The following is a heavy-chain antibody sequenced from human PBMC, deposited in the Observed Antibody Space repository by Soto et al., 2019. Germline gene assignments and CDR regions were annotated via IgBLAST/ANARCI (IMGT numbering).Heavy chain of an antibody. J-gene: IGHJ6*02. CDR3: ARVGGMGSGGGGYGMDV. Sequence: QVQLVQSGAEVKKPGASVKVSCKASGYTFSSFGINWVRQAPGQGLEWMGWISAYNGNTKYAQKLQGRVTTTTDTSTSTAKMERRSLRADDTAVYYGARVGGMGSGGGGYGMDVWGQGTTVTVSS. CDR2: ISAYNGNT. V-gene: IGHV1-18*01. D-gene: IGHD3-10*01. CDR1: GYTFSSFG.